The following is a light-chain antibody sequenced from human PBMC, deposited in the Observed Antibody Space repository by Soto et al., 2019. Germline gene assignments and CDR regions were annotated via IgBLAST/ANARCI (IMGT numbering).Light chain of an antibody. CDR1: QSISSS. Sequence: DIQMTQSPSTLSASVRDRVNITCRASQSISSSLAWYQQRPGKAPKLLIHDASSLESGVPSRFSGSGSGTEFTLTINSLQPDDFASYYCQQYNSYWTFGQGTKVDIK. CDR2: DAS. J-gene: IGKJ1*01. V-gene: IGKV1-5*01. CDR3: QQYNSYWT.